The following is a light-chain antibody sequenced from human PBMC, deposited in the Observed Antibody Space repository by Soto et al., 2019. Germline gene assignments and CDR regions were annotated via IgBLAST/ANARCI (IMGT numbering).Light chain of an antibody. CDR2: EVT. CDR3: NSYAASGNLWV. Sequence: QSALTQPPSASGSPGQSVTISCTGTSSDVGGYNYVSWYQQHPGKAPKLMIYEVTQWPSGVPNRFSGSKSGNTASLTVSGLQAEDEADYYCNSYAASGNLWVFGGGTKLTVL. V-gene: IGLV2-8*01. J-gene: IGLJ3*02. CDR1: SSDVGGYNY.